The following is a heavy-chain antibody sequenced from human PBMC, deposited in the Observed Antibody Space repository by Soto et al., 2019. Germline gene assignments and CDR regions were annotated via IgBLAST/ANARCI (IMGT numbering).Heavy chain of an antibody. V-gene: IGHV1-46*01. CDR3: ASGCSGGSCFPYYYYGMDV. CDR1: GYTFASYY. Sequence: ASVKVSCKASGYTFASYYMHWVRQAPGQGLEWMGIINPSGGSTSYAQKFQGRVTMTADTSTSTAYMELSSLRSEDTAVYYCASGCSGGSCFPYYYYGMDVWGQGTTVTVSS. D-gene: IGHD2-15*01. CDR2: INPSGGST. J-gene: IGHJ6*01.